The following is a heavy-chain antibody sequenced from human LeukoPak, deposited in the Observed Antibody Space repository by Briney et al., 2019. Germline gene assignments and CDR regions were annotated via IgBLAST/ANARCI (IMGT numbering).Heavy chain of an antibody. Sequence: PGGSLRLSCAASGCTFSSYWMIWVRQAPGKGLEWVANIREGGSKKYYVDSVKGGFTISRDNAKNSLYLQMNSLRAQETAVYYCARDGKIAAADYYYYYMDVWGKGTTVTVSS. CDR2: IREGGSKK. V-gene: IGHV3-7*01. D-gene: IGHD6-13*01. CDR3: ARDGKIAAADYYYYYMDV. CDR1: GCTFSSYW. J-gene: IGHJ6*03.